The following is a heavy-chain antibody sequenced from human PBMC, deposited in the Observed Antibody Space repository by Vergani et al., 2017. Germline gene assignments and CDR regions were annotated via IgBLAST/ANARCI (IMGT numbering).Heavy chain of an antibody. Sequence: EVQLEESGGGLVLPGRSLRLSCVASGFTSAGYAMHWVRLAPGTGLELVSGISWNSNSIGYADSVKSRFSISRDNAKYSLYLQMNSLRAEVTAFYYCSKDLGHSSGGGWFDPWGKGTLVTVSS. J-gene: IGHJ5*02. CDR3: SKDLGHSSGGGWFDP. CDR2: ISWNSNSI. V-gene: IGHV3-9*02. D-gene: IGHD6-6*01. CDR1: GFTSAGYA.